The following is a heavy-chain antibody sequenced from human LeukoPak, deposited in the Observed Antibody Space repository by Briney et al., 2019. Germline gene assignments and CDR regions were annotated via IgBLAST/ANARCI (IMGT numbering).Heavy chain of an antibody. D-gene: IGHD6-19*01. CDR2: IYSDGIT. CDR3: ARVSYRSGWD. J-gene: IGHJ4*02. CDR1: GSTVSGNY. Sequence: GGSLRLSCAASGSTVSGNYFSWVRQTPGKGLEWVSVIYSDGITYYTDSVKGRFTFSRDNSKNTLHLLMSSLRDEDTAVYYCARVSYRSGWDWGQGTLVTVSS. V-gene: IGHV3-53*01.